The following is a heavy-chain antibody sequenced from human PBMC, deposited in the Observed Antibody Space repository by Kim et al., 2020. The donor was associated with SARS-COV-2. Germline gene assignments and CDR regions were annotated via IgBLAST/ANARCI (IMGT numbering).Heavy chain of an antibody. CDR2: ISGSGGST. CDR3: AKHNIAADPPPDDDFDY. D-gene: IGHD6-13*01. J-gene: IGHJ4*02. Sequence: GGSLRLSCAASGFTFSSYAMSWVRQAPGKGLEWVSAISGSGGSTYYADSVKGRFTISRDNSKNTLYLQMNSLRAEDTAVYYCAKHNIAADPPPDDDFDYWGQGTLVTVSS. CDR1: GFTFSSYA. V-gene: IGHV3-23*01.